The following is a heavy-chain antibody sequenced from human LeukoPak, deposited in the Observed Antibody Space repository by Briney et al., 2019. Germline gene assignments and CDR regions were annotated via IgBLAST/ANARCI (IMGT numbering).Heavy chain of an antibody. D-gene: IGHD3-10*01. CDR2: IRYDGSNR. Sequence: GGSLRLSCATSGFTFSNYDMHWVRQAPGKGLEWVAFIRYDGSNRNYADSVQGRLTISRDNSKNTLYLQMTSLRTEDTAVYYCAKRPPGSGLDYWGQGTLVTVSS. J-gene: IGHJ4*02. CDR1: GFTFSNYD. CDR3: AKRPPGSGLDY. V-gene: IGHV3-30*02.